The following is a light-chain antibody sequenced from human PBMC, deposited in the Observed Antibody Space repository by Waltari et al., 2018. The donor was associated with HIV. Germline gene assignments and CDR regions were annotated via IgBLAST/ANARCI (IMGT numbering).Light chain of an antibody. CDR3: QQYNNWPPT. J-gene: IGKJ2*01. CDR2: GAS. CDR1: QSLSNTN. Sequence: EIVMTQSPATLSVSPGERATLSCRASQSLSNTNLAWYQQKPGQAPRLLIHGASTRATGIPARFSGSGSGTEFTLTISSLQSEDSAIYYCQQYNNWPPTFGQGGQVGDPT. V-gene: IGKV3-15*01.